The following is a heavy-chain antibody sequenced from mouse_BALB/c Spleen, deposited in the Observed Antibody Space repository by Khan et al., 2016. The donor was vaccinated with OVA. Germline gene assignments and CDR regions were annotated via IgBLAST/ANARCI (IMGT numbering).Heavy chain of an antibody. CDR3: ARPPYFSYTLDY. V-gene: IGHV9-3-1*01. D-gene: IGHD2-10*01. CDR1: GYTFTTYG. Sequence: QIQLVQSGPVLKKPGETVKISCKASGYTFTTYGMNWVKQSPGKALKWMGWINTYTGEPTYADDFKGRFAFSLETSASTAYLQINNLKNEDTATYFCARPPYFSYTLDYWGQGTSVTVSS. CDR2: INTYTGEP. J-gene: IGHJ4*01.